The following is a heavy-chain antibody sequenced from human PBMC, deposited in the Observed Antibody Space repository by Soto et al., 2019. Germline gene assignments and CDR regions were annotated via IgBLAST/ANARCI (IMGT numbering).Heavy chain of an antibody. CDR2: INHSGST. CDR3: ARGRCYYYDSSGYYYDC. J-gene: IGHJ4*02. CDR1: GGSFSGYY. Sequence: SENLSLTCAVYGGSFSGYYWSWIRQPPGKGLEWIGEINHSGSTNYNPSLKSRVTISVDTSKNQFSLKLSSVTAADTAVYYCARGRCYYYDSSGYYYDCWGQGTLVTVSS. D-gene: IGHD3-22*01. V-gene: IGHV4-34*01.